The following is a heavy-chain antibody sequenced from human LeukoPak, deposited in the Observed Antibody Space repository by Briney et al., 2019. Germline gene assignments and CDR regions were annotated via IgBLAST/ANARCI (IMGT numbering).Heavy chain of an antibody. CDR2: IRQDGSEK. CDR3: ARLADYDSSGYFDY. D-gene: IGHD3-22*01. Sequence: PGGSLRLSCAASGFTFSSYWMIWVRQAPGKGLEWVANIRQDGSEKYYVASVRGRFTISRDSAKNSLYLQMNSLRREDTAVYYCARLADYDSSGYFDYWGQGTLVTVSS. V-gene: IGHV3-7*01. J-gene: IGHJ4*02. CDR1: GFTFSSYW.